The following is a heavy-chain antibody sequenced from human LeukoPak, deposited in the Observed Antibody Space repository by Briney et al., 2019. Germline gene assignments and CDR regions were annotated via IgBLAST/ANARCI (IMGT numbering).Heavy chain of an antibody. CDR3: ALLGDYFDY. J-gene: IGHJ4*02. V-gene: IGHV3-30*03. D-gene: IGHD3-16*01. CDR2: ISYDGSNK. Sequence: PGRSLRLSCAASGFTFSSYGMHWVRQAPGKGLEWVAVISYDGSNKYYADSVKGRFIISRDNSKNTLYLQMKSLRAEDTAVYYCALLGDYFDYWGQGTLVTVSS. CDR1: GFTFSSYG.